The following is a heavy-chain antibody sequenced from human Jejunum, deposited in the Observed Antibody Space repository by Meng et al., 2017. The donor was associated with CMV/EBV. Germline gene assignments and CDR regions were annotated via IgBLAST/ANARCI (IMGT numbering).Heavy chain of an antibody. Sequence: TFNPYPINWVRQAPGQGLEWMGRIIPVLDIANSAQSFQGRLTIIADRSSSTAYMELTSLRSDDTAVYYCATSTATTSNFGRVWNTWGQGTEVTVSS. D-gene: IGHD1-1*01. CDR2: IIPVLDIA. V-gene: IGHV1-69*02. J-gene: IGHJ5*02. CDR1: TFNPYP. CDR3: ATSTATTSNFGRVWNT.